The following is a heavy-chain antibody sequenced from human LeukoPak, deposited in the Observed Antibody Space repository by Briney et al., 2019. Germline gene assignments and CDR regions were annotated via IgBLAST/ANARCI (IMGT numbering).Heavy chain of an antibody. CDR2: INPNNGGT. J-gene: IGHJ1*01. Sequence: ASVKVSCKASGCTFADYYLHWVRQAPGQGLEWVGWINPNNGGTQYAQKFQGRVTLTRDTSISTAYTELSRLTSDDTAVYYCARAKLDDCGGDCDQYFQHWGQGTLVTVSS. V-gene: IGHV1-2*02. CDR1: GCTFADYY. D-gene: IGHD2-21*02. CDR3: ARAKLDDCGGDCDQYFQH.